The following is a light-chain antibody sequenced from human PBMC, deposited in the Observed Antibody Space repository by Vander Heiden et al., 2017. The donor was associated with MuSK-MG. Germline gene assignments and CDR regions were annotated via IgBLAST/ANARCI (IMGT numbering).Light chain of an antibody. CDR1: QSVLYSSNNKNY. CDR3: QQYYGTQT. J-gene: IGKJ1*01. V-gene: IGKV4-1*01. CDR2: WAS. Sequence: DIVMTQSPDSLAVPLGERATINCKSSQSVLYSSNNKNYLAWYQQKPGQPPKLLIYWASTRESGVPDRFSGSGSGTDFTLTISSLQAEDVAVYYCQQYYGTQTFGQGTKVEIK.